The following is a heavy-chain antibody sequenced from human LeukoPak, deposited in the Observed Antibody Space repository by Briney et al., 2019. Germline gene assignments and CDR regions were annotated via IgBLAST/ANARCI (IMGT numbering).Heavy chain of an antibody. J-gene: IGHJ4*02. D-gene: IGHD3-10*01. CDR3: ARRLEPYYYGSGSYGGNPFDY. CDR1: GGSISSSRDY. Sequence: PSETLSLTCIVSGGSISSSRDYWAWIRQPPGKGLEWIANIYYSGSTYYSPSLKSRVIISVDTSKNQFSLKLSSVTAADTAVYYCARRLEPYYYGSGSYGGNPFDYWGQGTLVTVSS. CDR2: IYYSGST. V-gene: IGHV4-39*07.